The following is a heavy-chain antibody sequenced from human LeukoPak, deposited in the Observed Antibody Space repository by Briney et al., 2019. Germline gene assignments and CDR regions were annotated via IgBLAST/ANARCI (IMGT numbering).Heavy chain of an antibody. V-gene: IGHV3-23*01. CDR2: ISGSGGST. D-gene: IGHD2-15*01. CDR3: AKAYLSGGSCNDY. CDR1: GFTFSSYA. J-gene: IGHJ4*02. Sequence: GGSLRPSCAASGFTFSSYAMSWVRQAPGKGLEWVSAISGSGGSTYYADSVKGRFTISRDNSKNTLYLQMNSLRAEDTAVYYCAKAYLSGGSCNDYWGQGTLVTVSS.